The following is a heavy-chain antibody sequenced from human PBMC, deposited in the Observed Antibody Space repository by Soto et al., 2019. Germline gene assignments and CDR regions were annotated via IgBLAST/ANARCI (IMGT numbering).Heavy chain of an antibody. CDR2: ISSSGSAI. CDR1: GFTLLTYS. Sequence: EVQLVESGGALVQPGGSLRLSCAASGFTLLTYSMNWVRQAPGKGLEWVAYISSSGSAIYYADSVKGRFTISRDTANNSVYLQMNSLRDEDTAVYYCARGAWYGDYAGYWGQGTLVIVSS. V-gene: IGHV3-48*02. D-gene: IGHD4-17*01. CDR3: ARGAWYGDYAGY. J-gene: IGHJ4*02.